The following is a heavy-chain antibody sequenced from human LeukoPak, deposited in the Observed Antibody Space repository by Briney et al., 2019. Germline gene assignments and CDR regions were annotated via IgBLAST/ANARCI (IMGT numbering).Heavy chain of an antibody. CDR2: INTDGSYT. D-gene: IGHD6-19*01. J-gene: IGHJ2*01. CDR1: GFTFSTYW. V-gene: IGHV3-74*01. CDR3: ARDGGQAVPGTPIYWYFDL. Sequence: QSGGSLRLSCAASGFTFSTYWMHWVRQAPGKGLVSVSHINTDGSYTYYADSVKGRFTISRDISKNTLYLQMNSLRAEDTALYYCARDGGQAVPGTPIYWYFDLWGRGTLVTVSS.